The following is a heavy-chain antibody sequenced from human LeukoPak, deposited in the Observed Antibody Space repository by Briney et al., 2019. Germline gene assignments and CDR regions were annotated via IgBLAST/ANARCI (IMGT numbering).Heavy chain of an antibody. J-gene: IGHJ4*02. Sequence: GSLRLSCAASGFTFSSHAMTWFRQGPGKGLEWIGYISYSGSTNYNPSLKSRVTISVDTSKNQLSLKLNSVTAADTAVYYCARYIWGSYPTFEDYWGQGSLVTVSS. D-gene: IGHD3-16*02. V-gene: IGHV4-59*11. CDR2: ISYSGST. CDR1: GFTFSSHA. CDR3: ARYIWGSYPTFEDY.